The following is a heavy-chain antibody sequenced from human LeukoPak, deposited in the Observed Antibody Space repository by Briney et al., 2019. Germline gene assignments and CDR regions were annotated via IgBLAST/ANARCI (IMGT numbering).Heavy chain of an antibody. D-gene: IGHD5-12*01. Sequence: SETLSLTCTVSGGSISSYYWSWIRQPPGRGLEWIGYIYYSGSAKYNPSLKSRATMSLDTSKNQFSLKLSSVTAADTAVYYCARGGGHSGYDLGRYFFDYWGQGTLVTVSS. V-gene: IGHV4-59*01. J-gene: IGHJ4*02. CDR2: IYYSGSA. CDR3: ARGGGHSGYDLGRYFFDY. CDR1: GGSISSYY.